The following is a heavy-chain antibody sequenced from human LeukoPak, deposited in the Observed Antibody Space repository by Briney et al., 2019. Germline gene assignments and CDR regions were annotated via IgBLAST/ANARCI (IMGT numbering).Heavy chain of an antibody. V-gene: IGHV5-51*01. J-gene: IGHJ4*02. CDR3: ARLTNYADY. CDR1: GYRFTSYW. Sequence: KRGESLKISCKGSGYRFTSYWIGWVRQMPGKGPEWMGIIYPGESGTRYSPSLQGQVTISADKSITTAYLQWSSLKASDTAMYYCARLTNYADYWGQGTLVTVSS. CDR2: IYPGESGT. D-gene: IGHD3-10*01.